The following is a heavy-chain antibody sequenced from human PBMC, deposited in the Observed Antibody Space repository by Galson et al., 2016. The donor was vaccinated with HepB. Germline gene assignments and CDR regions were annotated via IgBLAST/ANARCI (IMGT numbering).Heavy chain of an antibody. V-gene: IGHV3-23*01. CDR1: GFTFSSYA. Sequence: SLRLSCAASGFTFSSYAMNWVRQAPGKGLEWVATISIFGDNTHYADSVKGRFTVSRDNSKSTFYLHMHRLRAEDTAIYHCAKDLDSSGWYEGVYWGQGTLVTVSS. J-gene: IGHJ4*02. D-gene: IGHD6-19*01. CDR3: AKDLDSSGWYEGVY. CDR2: ISIFGDNT.